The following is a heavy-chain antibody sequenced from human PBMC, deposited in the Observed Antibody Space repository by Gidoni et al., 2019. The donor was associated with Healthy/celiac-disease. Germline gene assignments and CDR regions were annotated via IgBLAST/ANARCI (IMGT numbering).Heavy chain of an antibody. CDR3: AKPATRPRHDFDY. V-gene: IGHV3-9*01. CDR1: GFTFDDYA. Sequence: EVQLVESGGGLVQPGRSLRLSCAASGFTFDDYAMHWVRQAPGKGLEWVSGISWNSGSIGYADSVNGRFTISRDNAKNSLDLQMNSLRAEDTALYYCAKPATRPRHDFDYWGQGTLVTVSS. J-gene: IGHJ4*02. CDR2: ISWNSGSI.